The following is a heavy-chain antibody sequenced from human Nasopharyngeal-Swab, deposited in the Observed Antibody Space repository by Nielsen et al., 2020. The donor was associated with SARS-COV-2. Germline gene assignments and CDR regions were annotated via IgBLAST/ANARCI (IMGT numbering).Heavy chain of an antibody. Sequence: WIRQPPGKGLVWVSRINSDGSSTSYADSVKGRFTISRDNAKNSLYLQMNSLRAEDTALYHCARVSRCSGGSCYFSFDIWGQGTMVTVSS. D-gene: IGHD2-15*01. V-gene: IGHV3-74*01. J-gene: IGHJ3*02. CDR3: ARVSRCSGGSCYFSFDI. CDR2: INSDGSST.